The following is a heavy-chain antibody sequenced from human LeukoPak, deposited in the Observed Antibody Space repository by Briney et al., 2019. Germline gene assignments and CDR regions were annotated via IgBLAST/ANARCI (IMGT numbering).Heavy chain of an antibody. J-gene: IGHJ5*02. CDR3: ARGGGYSYGPPGGFDP. D-gene: IGHD5-18*01. V-gene: IGHV3-20*04. CDR1: GFTFDDYG. Sequence: GGSLRLSCAASGFTFDDYGMNWVRHAPGKGLEWVSGINWNGGSTGYADSVKGRFTISRDNAKNSLYLQMNSLRAEDTALYYCARGGGYSYGPPGGFDPWGQGTLVIVSS. CDR2: INWNGGST.